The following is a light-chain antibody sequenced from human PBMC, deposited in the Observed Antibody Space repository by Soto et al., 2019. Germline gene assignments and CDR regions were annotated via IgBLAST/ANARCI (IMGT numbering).Light chain of an antibody. CDR1: ESVRSTN. CDR2: GAS. V-gene: IGKV3-20*01. Sequence: EIVLTQSPGTLSLSPGERATLSCRASESVRSTNLAWYQHKPGQAPRLLIYGASSRATGIPDRFSASGSGTDFTLTISRLEPEDFAVYYCQQYDSPYTFGQGTKLEIK. CDR3: QQYDSPYT. J-gene: IGKJ2*01.